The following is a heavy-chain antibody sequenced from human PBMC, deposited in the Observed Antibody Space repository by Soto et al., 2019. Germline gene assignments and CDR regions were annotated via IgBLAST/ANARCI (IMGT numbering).Heavy chain of an antibody. J-gene: IGHJ4*02. CDR1: GFAFSSYW. CDR3: AKDTTVVVVAATDY. D-gene: IGHD2-15*01. CDR2: IEEDGNER. V-gene: IGHV3-7*05. Sequence: GGSLRLSCTASGFAFSSYWMNWVRRAPGKGLEWVASIEEDGNERYYVDSVKGRFTISRDNSKNTLYLQMNSLRAEDTAVYYCAKDTTVVVVAATDYWGQGTLVTVSS.